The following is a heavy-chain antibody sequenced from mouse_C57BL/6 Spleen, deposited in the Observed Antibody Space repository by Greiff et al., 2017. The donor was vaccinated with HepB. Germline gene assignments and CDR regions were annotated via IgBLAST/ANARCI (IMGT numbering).Heavy chain of an antibody. CDR1: GYTFTDYY. D-gene: IGHD3-3*01. Sequence: EVKLQQSGPELVKPGASVKISCKASGYTFTDYYMNWVKQSHGKSLEWIGDINPNNGGTSYNQKFKGKATLTVDKSSSTAYMELRSLTSEDSAVYYCARIGTGHYYFDYWGQGTTLTVSS. V-gene: IGHV1-26*01. CDR3: ARIGTGHYYFDY. CDR2: INPNNGGT. J-gene: IGHJ2*01.